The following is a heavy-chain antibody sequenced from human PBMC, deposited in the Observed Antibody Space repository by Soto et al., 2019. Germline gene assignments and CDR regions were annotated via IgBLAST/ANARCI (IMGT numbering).Heavy chain of an antibody. J-gene: IGHJ3*02. D-gene: IGHD3-3*01. CDR2: IKSKSDGGTT. Sequence: EVQLVESGGGLVKPGGSLRLSCAASGFTVSNAWMNWVRQAPGKGLEWVGRIKSKSDGGTTDYAEPVKGRFTITRDDSKNTLYLQMNSMKTEDTAVYYCTTGGSGYYDLPEAFDIWGQGTMVTVSS. CDR1: GFTVSNAW. CDR3: TTGGSGYYDLPEAFDI. V-gene: IGHV3-15*07.